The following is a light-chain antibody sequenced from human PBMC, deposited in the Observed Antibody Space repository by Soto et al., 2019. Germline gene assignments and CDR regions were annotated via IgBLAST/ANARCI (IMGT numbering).Light chain of an antibody. CDR3: SSYAGSNV. V-gene: IGLV2-8*01. CDR1: SSDVGGYNY. J-gene: IGLJ1*01. CDR2: EVS. Sequence: QAVVTQPPSASGSPEQSVTISCTGTSSDVGGYNYVSWYQQHPGKAPKLMIYEVSKRPSGVPDRFSGSKSGNTASLTVSGLQAEDEADYYCSSYAGSNVFGTGTKVTVL.